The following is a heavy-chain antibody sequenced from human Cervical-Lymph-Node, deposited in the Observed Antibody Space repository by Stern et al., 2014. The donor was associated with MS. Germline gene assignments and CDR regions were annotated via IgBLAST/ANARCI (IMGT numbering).Heavy chain of an antibody. Sequence: VQLVESGAEVKKPGSSVKVSCQASGGSFINNVISWVRQAPGQGLEWMGGTIPIFGTALYAQKFRGRVTITADESTCTAYMELSSLRSDDTAVYFCARAASTTSSYNFWGPGTLVTVSS. CDR3: ARAASTTSSYNF. D-gene: IGHD3-10*01. CDR1: GGSFINNV. V-gene: IGHV1-69*01. J-gene: IGHJ4*02. CDR2: TIPIFGTA.